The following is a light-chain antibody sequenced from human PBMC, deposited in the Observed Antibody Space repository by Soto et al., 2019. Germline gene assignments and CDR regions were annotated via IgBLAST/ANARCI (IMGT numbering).Light chain of an antibody. CDR3: QSYDSSLSAWV. Sequence: QSVLTQPPSVSGAPGQRVTISCTGSSSNNGAGYDVHWYQQFPGTAPKFLIYHNTDRPSGVPDRFSGSKSGTSASLAITGLQAEDEADYYCQSYDSSLSAWVFGGGTKLTVL. CDR2: HNT. J-gene: IGLJ3*02. CDR1: SSNNGAGYD. V-gene: IGLV1-40*01.